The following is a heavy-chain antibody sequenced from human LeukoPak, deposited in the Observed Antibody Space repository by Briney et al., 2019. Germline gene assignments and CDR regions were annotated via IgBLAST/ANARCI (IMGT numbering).Heavy chain of an antibody. CDR2: IYYSGST. D-gene: IGHD3-22*01. V-gene: IGHV4-39*01. Sequence: SETLSLTCTVSGGSISSSSYYWGWIRQPPGKGLEWIGSIYYSGSTYYNPSLKSRVTISVDTSKNQFSLKLSYVTAEDTAVFYCARHQGQNYYDSSYWFEPWGQGTLVTVSS. CDR1: GGSISSSSYY. J-gene: IGHJ5*02. CDR3: ARHQGQNYYDSSYWFEP.